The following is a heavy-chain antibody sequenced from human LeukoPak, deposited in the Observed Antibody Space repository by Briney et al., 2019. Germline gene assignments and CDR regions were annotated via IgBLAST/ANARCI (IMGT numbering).Heavy chain of an antibody. CDR1: GGSFSGHY. CDR2: INRSEST. Sequence: SETLSLTCAVYGGSFSGHYWSWIRQPPGKGLEWIGEINRSESTNYNPSLKSRVVISVDTSKSQFSLKLTSVIAADTAVYYCARDGIYGDYALGDNWFDPWGQGTLVTVSS. D-gene: IGHD4-17*01. V-gene: IGHV4-34*01. CDR3: ARDGIYGDYALGDNWFDP. J-gene: IGHJ5*02.